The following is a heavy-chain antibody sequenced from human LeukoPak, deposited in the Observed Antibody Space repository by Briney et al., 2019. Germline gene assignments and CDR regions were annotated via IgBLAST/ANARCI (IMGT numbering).Heavy chain of an antibody. D-gene: IGHD2-2*01. J-gene: IGHJ6*03. V-gene: IGHV1-69*13. CDR2: IIPIFGTA. CDR1: GGTFSSYA. Sequence: GVSVKVSCRASGGTFSSYAISWVRQAPGQGLEWMGGIIPIFGTANYAQRFQGRVTITADESTSTAYMELSSLRSEDTAVYYCASVGPTSSSYYYYYMDVWGKGTTVTVSS. CDR3: ASVGPTSSSYYYYYMDV.